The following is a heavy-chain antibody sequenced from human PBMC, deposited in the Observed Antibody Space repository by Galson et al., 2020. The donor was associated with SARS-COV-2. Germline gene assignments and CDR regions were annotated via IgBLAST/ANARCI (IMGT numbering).Heavy chain of an antibody. Sequence: GESLKISCAASGFTFSNNWMNWVRQAPGKGLEWVANIKQDGSEKYYVDSVKGRFTISRDNARNSLYLQMNSLRAEDTAVYYCAREQRGRDYFDYWGQGTLVTVSS. D-gene: IGHD2-21*01. V-gene: IGHV3-7*01. J-gene: IGHJ4*01. CDR1: GFTFSNNW. CDR3: AREQRGRDYFDY. CDR2: IKQDGSEK.